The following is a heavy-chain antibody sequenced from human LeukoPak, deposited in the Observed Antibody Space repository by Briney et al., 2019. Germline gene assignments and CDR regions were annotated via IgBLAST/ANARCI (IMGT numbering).Heavy chain of an antibody. Sequence: GGSLRLSCAASGFIFSSFSMKWVRHAPGEGLECVSFISSTNKISYADSLKGRFTISRDNAKNSLYLQTNSLRAEDTAVYYCARGRKSGGPYYFDYWGQGTLVTVSS. CDR3: ARGRKSGGPYYFDY. CDR1: GFIFSSFS. J-gene: IGHJ4*02. CDR2: ISSTNKI. D-gene: IGHD4-23*01. V-gene: IGHV3-21*01.